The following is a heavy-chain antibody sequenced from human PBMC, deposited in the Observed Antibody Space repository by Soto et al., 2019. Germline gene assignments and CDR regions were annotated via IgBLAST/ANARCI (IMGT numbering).Heavy chain of an antibody. CDR1: GGSFSGYY. Sequence: QVQLQQWGAGLLKPSETLSLTCAVYGGSFSGYYWSWIRQPPGKGLEWIGEINHSGSTNYNPSLKSRVTISVDTSKNQFSLKLSSVTAADTAVYYCARGVFSSWQRRGLDYWGQGTLVTVSS. CDR3: ARGVFSSWQRRGLDY. D-gene: IGHD6-13*01. CDR2: INHSGST. J-gene: IGHJ4*02. V-gene: IGHV4-34*01.